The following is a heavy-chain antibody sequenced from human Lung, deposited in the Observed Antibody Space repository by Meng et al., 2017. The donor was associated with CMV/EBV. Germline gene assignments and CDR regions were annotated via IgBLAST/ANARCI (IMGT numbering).Heavy chain of an antibody. V-gene: IGHV1-2*02. J-gene: IGHJ5*02. CDR3: AKTFDSVSLWLTFDP. CDR2: ISPNRGDT. CDR1: GDTFSAIY. Sequence: ASXXVSXKASGDTFSAIYIHWVRQAPGQGLEWMGWISPNRGDTNYAQKFQGRVTMTRDTSINTVYMELNSLTSDDTAVYFCAKTFDSVSLWLTFDPWGQGTXVTVSS. D-gene: IGHD3-10*01.